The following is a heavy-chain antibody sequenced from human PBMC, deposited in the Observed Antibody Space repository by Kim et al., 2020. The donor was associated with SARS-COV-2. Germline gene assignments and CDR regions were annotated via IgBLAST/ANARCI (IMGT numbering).Heavy chain of an antibody. CDR2: ISYDGSNK. D-gene: IGHD2-21*02. CDR3: ASGGNSLSWYFDL. Sequence: GGSLRLSCAASGFTFSTYGMHWVRQAPGKGLEWVAVISYDGSNKYYADSVKGRFTISRDNSKNTLYLQMNSLRAEDTAVYYCASGGNSLSWYFDLWGRGTLVTVSS. CDR1: GFTFSTYG. V-gene: IGHV3-30*03. J-gene: IGHJ2*01.